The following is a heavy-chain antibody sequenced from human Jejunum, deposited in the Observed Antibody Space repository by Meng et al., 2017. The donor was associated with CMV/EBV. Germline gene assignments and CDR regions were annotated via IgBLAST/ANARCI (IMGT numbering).Heavy chain of an antibody. V-gene: IGHV3-23*01. J-gene: IGHJ4*02. CDR3: AKIQWFGELGYYYFDY. CDR2: ISGSGGST. CDR1: TFSSYA. D-gene: IGHD3-10*01. Sequence: TFSSYAMSWVRQAPGKGLEWVSAISGSGGSTYYADSVKGRFTISRDNSKNTLYLQMNSLRAEDTAVYYCAKIQWFGELGYYYFDYWGQGTLDTVSS.